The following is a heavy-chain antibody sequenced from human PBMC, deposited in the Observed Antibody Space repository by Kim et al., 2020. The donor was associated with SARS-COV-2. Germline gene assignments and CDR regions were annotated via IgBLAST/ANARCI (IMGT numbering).Heavy chain of an antibody. CDR1: GFTFSSYG. J-gene: IGHJ4*02. CDR2: IWYDGSNK. Sequence: GGSLRLSCAASGFTFSSYGMHWVRQAPGKGLEWVAVIWYDGSNKYYADSVKGRFTISRDNSKNTLYLQMNSLRAEDTAVYYCARGNFYSNYGGLDYWGQGTLVTVSS. CDR3: ARGNFYSNYGGLDY. D-gene: IGHD4-4*01. V-gene: IGHV3-33*01.